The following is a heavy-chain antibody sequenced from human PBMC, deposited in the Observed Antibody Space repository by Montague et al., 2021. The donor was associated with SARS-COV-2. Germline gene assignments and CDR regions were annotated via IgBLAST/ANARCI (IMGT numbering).Heavy chain of an antibody. Sequence: SETLSLTCSVSGDSITDHYWTWIRQPPGKGLEWIGHIHLTGKTNYSPFFSSRLTMSADTSKNQFSLKLTSVTAADTAMYYCARVRFDFGARRQGTMDFWGQGTPVTVSS. CDR1: GDSITDHY. CDR2: IHLTGKT. J-gene: IGHJ4*02. V-gene: IGHV4-4*07. CDR3: ARVRFDFGARRQGTMDF. D-gene: IGHD4/OR15-4a*01.